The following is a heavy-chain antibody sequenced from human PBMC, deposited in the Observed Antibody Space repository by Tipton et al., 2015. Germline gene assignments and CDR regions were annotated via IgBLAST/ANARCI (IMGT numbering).Heavy chain of an antibody. CDR2: LKQDGREI. CDR1: GFTFDTYA. D-gene: IGHD7-27*01. V-gene: IGHV3-7*03. CDR3: AKDLGWVGGFDY. Sequence: SLRLSCAASGFTFDTYAMSWVRQAPGKGLEWVANLKQDGREIHYVDSVKGRFTISRDNIKNSLYLQMNSLRAEDTAVYYCAKDLGWVGGFDYWGQGTLVTVSS. J-gene: IGHJ4*02.